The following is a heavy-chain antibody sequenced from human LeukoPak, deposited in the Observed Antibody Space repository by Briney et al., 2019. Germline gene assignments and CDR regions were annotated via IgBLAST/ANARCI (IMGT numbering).Heavy chain of an antibody. CDR2: ISGYNGET. CDR3: ARTASMIRRADIDY. J-gene: IGHJ4*02. Sequence: SVKVSCKASGYTFSNYGISWVRQAPGQGLEWMGWISGYNGETNYAQKFQGRVTMTTDKSTNTAYMDLRSLRSDDTAVYYCARTASMIRRADIDYWGQGTLVTVSS. V-gene: IGHV1-18*01. D-gene: IGHD3-10*01. CDR1: GYTFSNYG.